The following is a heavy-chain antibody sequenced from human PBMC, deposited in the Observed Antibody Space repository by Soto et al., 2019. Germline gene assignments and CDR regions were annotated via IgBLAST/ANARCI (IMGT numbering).Heavy chain of an antibody. Sequence: ASVKVSCKASGYTFTSYGISWVRQAPGQGLEWMGWISAYNGNTNYAQKLQGRVTMTTDNSKNTLYLQMNSLRAEDTAVYYCAKPPRVMEWLLYVDYWGQGTLVTVSS. CDR3: AKPPRVMEWLLYVDY. D-gene: IGHD3-3*01. CDR2: ISAYNGNT. J-gene: IGHJ4*02. V-gene: IGHV1-18*01. CDR1: GYTFTSYG.